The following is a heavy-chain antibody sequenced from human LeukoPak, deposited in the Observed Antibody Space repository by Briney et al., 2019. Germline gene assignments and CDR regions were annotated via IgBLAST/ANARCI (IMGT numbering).Heavy chain of an antibody. CDR3: ARDVVGSTSCFDY. D-gene: IGHD2-2*01. Sequence: GGSLRLSCAASGFTFSSYSMNWVRQAPGKGLEWVSSISSSSSYIYYADSVKGRFTISRDNAKNSLYLQMNSLRAEDTAVYYCARDVVGSTSCFDYWGQGTLVTVSS. CDR2: ISSSSSYI. V-gene: IGHV3-21*01. CDR1: GFTFSSYS. J-gene: IGHJ4*02.